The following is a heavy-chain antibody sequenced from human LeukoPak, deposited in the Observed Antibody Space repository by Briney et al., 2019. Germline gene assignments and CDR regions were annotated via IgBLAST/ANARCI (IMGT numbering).Heavy chain of an antibody. Sequence: SETLSLTCTVPGGSISSSSYYWGWIRQPPGKGLEWIGSIYYSGSTYYNPSLKSRVTISVDTSKNQFSLKLSSVTAADTAVYYCARDSHESIAVAGTFYYDYYYMDVWGKGTTVTVSS. V-gene: IGHV4-39*07. CDR3: ARDSHESIAVAGTFYYDYYYMDV. D-gene: IGHD6-19*01. J-gene: IGHJ6*03. CDR1: GGSISSSSYY. CDR2: IYYSGST.